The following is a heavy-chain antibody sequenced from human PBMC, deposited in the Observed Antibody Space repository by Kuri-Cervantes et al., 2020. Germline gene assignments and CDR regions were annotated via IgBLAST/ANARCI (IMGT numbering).Heavy chain of an antibody. CDR3: AKHKPVGGQDWFFDL. CDR2: IGTAGDT. V-gene: IGHV3-13*01. CDR1: GFTFSTYD. J-gene: IGHJ2*01. Sequence: GGSLRLSCAASGFTFSTYDMHWGRQVTGKSLEWVSGIGTAGDTYYPGSVKGRFTISRENAKNSLYLQMNSLRAGDTAVDYCAKHKPVGGQDWFFDLWGRGTLVTVSS. D-gene: IGHD6-19*01.